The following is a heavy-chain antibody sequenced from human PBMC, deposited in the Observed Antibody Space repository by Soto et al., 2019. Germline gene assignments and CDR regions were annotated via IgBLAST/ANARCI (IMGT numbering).Heavy chain of an antibody. D-gene: IGHD1-1*01. CDR1: GYTFTSYY. J-gene: IGHJ6*02. Sequence: ASVKVSCKASGYTFTSYYMHWVLQAPGQGLEWLGIFNPSGGTTSYAQKFQGRVTMTRDTSTSTVYMELSSLRSEDTAVYYCARGDNWNETPFLGYYYYGMDVWGQGTTVTVS. CDR2: FNPSGGTT. CDR3: ARGDNWNETPFLGYYYYGMDV. V-gene: IGHV1-46*01.